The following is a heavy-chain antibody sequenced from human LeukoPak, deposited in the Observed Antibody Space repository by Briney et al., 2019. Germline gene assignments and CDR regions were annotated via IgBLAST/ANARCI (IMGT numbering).Heavy chain of an antibody. Sequence: ASVKVSCKASGYNLIVYYIHWVRQAPGQGLEWMGWINPRSGETHYAQQFQGRLTMTRDTSISTAYMELSRLTVDDTAVYFCAXDWELRYSQGGFDNWGQGTLVTVSS. J-gene: IGHJ4*02. D-gene: IGHD3-9*01. V-gene: IGHV1-2*02. CDR2: INPRSGET. CDR3: AXDWELRYSQGGFDN. CDR1: GYNLIVYY.